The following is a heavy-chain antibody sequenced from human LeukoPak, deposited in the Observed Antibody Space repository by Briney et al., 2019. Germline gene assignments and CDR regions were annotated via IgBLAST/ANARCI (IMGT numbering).Heavy chain of an antibody. J-gene: IGHJ4*02. CDR3: AGPPGGGSWGRDY. CDR1: GFTFSSYE. D-gene: IGHD2-15*01. CDR2: ISNSGSTR. Sequence: GGSLRLSCVASGFTFSSYEMKWVRQAPGKGLEWVSYISNSGSTRYYADSVKGRFTISRDNAKNSLYLQMNSLRAEDTAVYYCAGPPGGGSWGRDYWGQGTLVTVSS. V-gene: IGHV3-48*03.